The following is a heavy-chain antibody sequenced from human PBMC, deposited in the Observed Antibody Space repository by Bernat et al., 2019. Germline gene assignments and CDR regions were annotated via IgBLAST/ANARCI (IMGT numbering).Heavy chain of an antibody. D-gene: IGHD3-22*01. J-gene: IGHJ3*02. V-gene: IGHV3-33*01. Sequence: QVQLVESGGGVVQSGRSVRLSCAASGFTFNTYAMHWVRQAPGKGLEWVSVIWYDGSNKYYAGSVKGRFTISRDNSKNTLYLQMNSLRGEDTAVYYCARGAFYDSSGDVESGAFDIWGQGTMVGVSS. CDR1: GFTFNTYA. CDR3: ARGAFYDSSGDVESGAFDI. CDR2: IWYDGSNK.